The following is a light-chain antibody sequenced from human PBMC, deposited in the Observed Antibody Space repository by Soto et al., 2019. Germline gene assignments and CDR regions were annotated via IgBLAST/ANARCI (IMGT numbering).Light chain of an antibody. CDR1: QSVSSN. CDR2: GAS. J-gene: IGKJ4*01. CDR3: QQYNIWCPPLT. Sequence: EIVMTQSPATLSVSPGERATLSCRASQSVSSNLAWYQQKPGQAPRLLIYGASIRAPGIPARFSGSRSGTQFSLTISSLQSKDFAVFYCQQYNIWCPPLTFGGGTKVEI. V-gene: IGKV3-15*01.